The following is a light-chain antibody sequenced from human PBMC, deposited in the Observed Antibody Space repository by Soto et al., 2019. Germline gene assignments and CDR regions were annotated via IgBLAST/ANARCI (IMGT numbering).Light chain of an antibody. CDR2: VVS. Sequence: EVVLTQSPGTLSLSPGERATLSCXXXXXXXXXXLAWYQQKPGQAPRLLIYVVSSRXXXIPDRFSGSGSGXXXXXXXXXXXXXXFXXYYCQQYGSSPYTFGQGTKLEIK. CDR3: QQYGSSPYT. J-gene: IGKJ2*01. V-gene: IGKV3-20*01. CDR1: XXXXXXX.